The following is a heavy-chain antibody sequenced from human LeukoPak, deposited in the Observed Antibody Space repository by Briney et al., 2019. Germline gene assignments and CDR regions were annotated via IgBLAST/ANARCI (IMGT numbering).Heavy chain of an antibody. CDR1: GFTFSSYW. J-gene: IGHJ3*02. D-gene: IGHD3-9*01. Sequence: GGSLRLSCAASGFTFSSYWMHWVRQAPGKGLVWVSRINSDGSSTSYADSVKGRFTISRDNAKNTLYLQMNSLRAEDTAVYYCARAAPYYDILTGYYSDAFDIWGQGTMVTVSS. CDR3: ARAAPYYDILTGYYSDAFDI. V-gene: IGHV3-74*01. CDR2: INSDGSST.